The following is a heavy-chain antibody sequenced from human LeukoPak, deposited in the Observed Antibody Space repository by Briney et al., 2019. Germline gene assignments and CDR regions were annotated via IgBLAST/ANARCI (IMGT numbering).Heavy chain of an antibody. CDR2: IKQDGSEE. V-gene: IGHV3-7*01. Sequence: GGSLRLSCAASGFTFSSYWMSWVRQAPGKGLEWVANIKQDGSEEYYVDSVKGRFTISRDNAKNSLYLQMNSLRAEDTAVYYCARDLDYYGSGSSDYWGQGTLVTVSS. D-gene: IGHD3-10*01. J-gene: IGHJ4*02. CDR3: ARDLDYYGSGSSDY. CDR1: GFTFSSYW.